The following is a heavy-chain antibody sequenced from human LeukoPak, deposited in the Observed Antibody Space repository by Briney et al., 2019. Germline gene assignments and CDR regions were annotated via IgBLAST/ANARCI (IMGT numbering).Heavy chain of an antibody. CDR2: IYTSGST. J-gene: IGHJ4*02. D-gene: IGHD3-22*01. CDR3: ARDRYYYDSSGYYPFKY. CDR1: GGSISSYY. Sequence: PSETLSLTCTVSGGSISSYYWSWIRQPAGKGLEWIGRIYTSGSTNYNPSLKSRVTMSVDTSKNPFSLKLSSVTAADTAVYYCARDRYYYDSSGYYPFKYWGQGTLVTVSS. V-gene: IGHV4-4*07.